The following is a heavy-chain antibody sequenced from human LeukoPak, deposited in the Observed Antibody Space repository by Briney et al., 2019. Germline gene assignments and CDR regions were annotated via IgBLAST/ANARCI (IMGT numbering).Heavy chain of an antibody. V-gene: IGHV4-61*01. J-gene: IGHJ4*02. CDR2: IYYSGST. D-gene: IGHD4-23*01. CDR3: ARVRPGGNWRYYFDY. Sequence: PSETLSLTCTVSGGSVSSGSYYWSWIRQPPGKGLEWIGYIYYSGSTNYNPSLKSRVTISVDTSKNQFSLKLSSVTAADTAVYYCARVRPGGNWRYYFDYWGQGTLVTVSS. CDR1: GGSVSSGSYY.